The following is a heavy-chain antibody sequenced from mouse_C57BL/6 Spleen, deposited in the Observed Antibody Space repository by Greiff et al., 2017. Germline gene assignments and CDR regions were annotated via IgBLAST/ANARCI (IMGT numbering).Heavy chain of an antibody. J-gene: IGHJ2*01. CDR3: TRPRSSYYFDY. CDR1: GYTFTDYE. V-gene: IGHV1-15*01. Sequence: VQLQQSGAELVRPGASVTPSCKASGYTFTDYEMHWVKQTPVHGLEWIGAIDPETGGTAYNQKFKGKAILTADKSSSTAYMELRSLTSEDSAVYYCTRPRSSYYFDYWGQGTTLTVSS. CDR2: IDPETGGT. D-gene: IGHD1-1*01.